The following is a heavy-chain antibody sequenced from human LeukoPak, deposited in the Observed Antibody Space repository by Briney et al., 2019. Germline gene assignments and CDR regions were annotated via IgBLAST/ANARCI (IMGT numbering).Heavy chain of an antibody. V-gene: IGHV4-59*12. J-gene: IGHJ4*02. D-gene: IGHD6-13*01. CDR2: IYYSGST. Sequence: SETLSLTCTVSGDSISRYSWNWIRQPPGKGLEWIGYIYYSGSTNYNPSLKSRVTISVDTSKNQFSLKLSSVTAADTAVYYCARLRRASSSRGDYWGQGTLVTVSS. CDR3: ARLRRASSSRGDY. CDR1: GDSISRYS.